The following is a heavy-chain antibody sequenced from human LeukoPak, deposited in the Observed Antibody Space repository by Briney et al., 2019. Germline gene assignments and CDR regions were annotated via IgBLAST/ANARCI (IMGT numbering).Heavy chain of an antibody. J-gene: IGHJ5*02. Sequence: GGSLRLSCAASGFTFSSYAMHRVRQAPGKGLEWVAVISYDGSNKYYADSVKGRFTISRDNSKNTLYLQMNSLRAEDTAVYYCARGSSGFDPWGQGTLVTVSS. CDR1: GFTFSSYA. CDR2: ISYDGSNK. V-gene: IGHV3-30-3*01. D-gene: IGHD6-13*01. CDR3: ARGSSGFDP.